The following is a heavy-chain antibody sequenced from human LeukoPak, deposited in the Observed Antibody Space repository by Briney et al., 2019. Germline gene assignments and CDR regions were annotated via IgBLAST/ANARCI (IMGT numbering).Heavy chain of an antibody. Sequence: GGSLRLSCAASGFTFSGSAMHWVRQASGKGLEWVGRIRSKANSYATAYAASVKGRFTFSRDDSKNTAYLQMNSLKTEDTAVYYCTRRDCSGGSCYLDYWGQGTLVTVSS. CDR3: TRRDCSGGSCYLDY. D-gene: IGHD2-15*01. J-gene: IGHJ4*02. CDR2: IRSKANSYAT. V-gene: IGHV3-73*01. CDR1: GFTFSGSA.